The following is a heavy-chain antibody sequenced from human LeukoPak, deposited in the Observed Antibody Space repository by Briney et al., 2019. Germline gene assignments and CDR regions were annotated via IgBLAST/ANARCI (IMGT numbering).Heavy chain of an antibody. V-gene: IGHV4-39*01. CDR3: ARHPTDIVVVPADNDY. D-gene: IGHD2-2*01. Sequence: SETLSLTFTVSGGSISSSSYYWGWIRQPPGKGLEWIGSIYYSGSTYYNPSLKSRVTISVDTSKNQFSLKLSSVTAADTAVYYCARHPTDIVVVPADNDYWGQGTLATVSS. CDR1: GGSISSSSYY. CDR2: IYYSGST. J-gene: IGHJ4*02.